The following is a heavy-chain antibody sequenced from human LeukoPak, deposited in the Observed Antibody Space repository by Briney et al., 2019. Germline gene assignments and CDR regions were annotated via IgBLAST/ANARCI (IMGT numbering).Heavy chain of an antibody. V-gene: IGHV1-2*02. J-gene: IGHJ4*02. CDR2: INPNSGGT. CDR3: ARDITSEGVVPNDY. Sequence: ASVKVSCEASGYTFTGYYMHWVRQAPGQGLEWMGWINPNSGGTNYAQKFQGRVTMTRDTFISTAYMELSRLRSDDTAVYYCARDITSEGVVPNDYWGQGTLVTVSS. D-gene: IGHD3-3*01. CDR1: GYTFTGYY.